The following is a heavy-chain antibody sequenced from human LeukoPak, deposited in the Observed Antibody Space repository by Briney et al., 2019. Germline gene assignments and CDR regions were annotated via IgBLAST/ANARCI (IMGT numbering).Heavy chain of an antibody. CDR2: IYHSGST. D-gene: IGHD3-9*01. CDR3: AGQYYDILTGYKYFNY. CDR1: GGSISSGGYC. V-gene: IGHV4-30-2*01. J-gene: IGHJ4*02. Sequence: SETLSLTCAVSGGSISSGGYCWSWVRQPRGRGLEWHGYIYHSGSTYHNPSLKSRVTISVDRSKNQCSLKLSSVTAADTAVYYCAGQYYDILTGYKYFNYWGQGTLVTVSS.